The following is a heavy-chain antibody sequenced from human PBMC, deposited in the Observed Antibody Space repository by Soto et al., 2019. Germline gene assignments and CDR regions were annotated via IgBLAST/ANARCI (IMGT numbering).Heavy chain of an antibody. CDR2: IYYSGST. V-gene: IGHV4-31*03. CDR1: GGAISIGGYY. D-gene: IGHD3-22*01. CDR3: ARAPGWRTYYDSSGYSSSGLFET. J-gene: IGHJ5*02. Sequence: QVQLQESGPGLVKPSQTLSLTCTVSGGAISIGGYYWSWIRQHPGKGLEWIGYIYYSGSTYYNPSLKSRVTRAVDTSKNQYSLKLSSVTDADTDVYYCARAPGWRTYYDSSGYSSSGLFETWGQGTLVTVSS.